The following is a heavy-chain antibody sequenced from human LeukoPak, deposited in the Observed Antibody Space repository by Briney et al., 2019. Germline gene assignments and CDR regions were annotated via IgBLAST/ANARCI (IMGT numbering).Heavy chain of an antibody. D-gene: IGHD6-19*01. CDR1: GYGFTAYY. CDR2: IKPSSGDA. V-gene: IGHV1-2*02. CDR3: VRGGSGWFYNSLDP. Sequence: ASVNVSCKASGYGFTAYYIFWVRQAPGQGLEWMGWIKPSSGDAKSAQKFQDRVTITRDSSINTVYMEVTRLTSDDTALYYCVRGGSGWFYNSLDPWGQGTLVTVSS. J-gene: IGHJ5*02.